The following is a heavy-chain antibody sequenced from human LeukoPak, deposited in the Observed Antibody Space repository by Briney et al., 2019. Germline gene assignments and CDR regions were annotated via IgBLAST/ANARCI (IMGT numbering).Heavy chain of an antibody. CDR2: IKKDGSEK. Sequence: RGGSLRLSCAASGFTFSSHWMSWVRQAPGKGLEWVANIKKDGSEKYYVDAVKGRFTISRDNAKTSLYLQMNSLRAEDTAVYYCARDLSGIAGYTYGRGIDYWGQGTLVTVSS. V-gene: IGHV3-7*01. CDR3: ARDLSGIAGYTYGRGIDY. D-gene: IGHD5-18*01. CDR1: GFTFSSHW. J-gene: IGHJ4*02.